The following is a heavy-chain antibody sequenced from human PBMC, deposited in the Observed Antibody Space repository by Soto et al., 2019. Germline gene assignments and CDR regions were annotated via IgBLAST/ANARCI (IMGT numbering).Heavy chain of an antibody. D-gene: IGHD3-22*01. V-gene: IGHV5-51*01. CDR2: IYPGDSDT. J-gene: IGHJ4*02. CDR3: ALPPGYDSHTLGFDY. CDR1: GYSFTSYW. Sequence: PGESLKISCKGSGYSFTSYWIGWVLQMPWKGLEWMGIIYPGDSDTRYSPSFQGQVTISADKSISTAYLQWSSLKASDTAMYYCALPPGYDSHTLGFDYWGQGTLVTVSS.